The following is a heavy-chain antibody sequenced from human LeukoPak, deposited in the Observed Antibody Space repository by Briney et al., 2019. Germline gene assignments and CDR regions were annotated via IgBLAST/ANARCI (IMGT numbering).Heavy chain of an antibody. J-gene: IGHJ4*02. CDR2: MNPNSGNT. V-gene: IGHV1-8*01. Sequence: ASVKVSCKASGYTFTSYDINWVRQATGQGLEWMGWMNPNSGNTGYAQKFQGRVTMTRNTSISTAYMELSSLRSEDTAVYYCARGYRIVGATQHAPMGYWGQGTPVTVSS. CDR1: GYTFTSYD. D-gene: IGHD1-26*01. CDR3: ARGYRIVGATQHAPMGY.